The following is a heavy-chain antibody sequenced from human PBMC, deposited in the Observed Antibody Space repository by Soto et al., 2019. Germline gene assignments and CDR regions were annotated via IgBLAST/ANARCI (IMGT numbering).Heavy chain of an antibody. CDR3: AKDLSRPTVTTFDY. J-gene: IGHJ4*02. CDR1: GFTFSSYG. CDR2: ISYDGSNK. Sequence: QVQLVESGGGVVQPGRSLRLSCAASGFTFSSYGMHWVRQAPGKGLEWVAVISYDGSNKYYADSVKGRFTISRDNSKNTLYLQLNSLRAEDTAVYYCAKDLSRPTVTTFDYWGQGTLVTVSS. D-gene: IGHD4-17*01. V-gene: IGHV3-30*18.